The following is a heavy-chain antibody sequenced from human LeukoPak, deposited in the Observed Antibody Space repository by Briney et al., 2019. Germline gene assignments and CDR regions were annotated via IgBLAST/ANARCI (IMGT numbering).Heavy chain of an antibody. Sequence: PGGSLRLSCAASGFTFSSHWMSWVRQAPGKGREWVANIKQDGSQKNYVDSVKGRFTISRDNAKNSLYLQMISLRAEDTAVYYCARDNTYNLDYWGQGTLVTVSS. CDR3: ARDNTYNLDY. V-gene: IGHV3-7*01. J-gene: IGHJ4*02. D-gene: IGHD1-14*01. CDR1: GFTFSSHW. CDR2: IKQDGSQK.